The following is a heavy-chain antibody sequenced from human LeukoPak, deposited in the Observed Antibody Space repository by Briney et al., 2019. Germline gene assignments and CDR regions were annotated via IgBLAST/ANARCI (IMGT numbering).Heavy chain of an antibody. CDR1: GFTVSSNY. CDR3: AREGAAIRAYYYYYYMDV. D-gene: IGHD5-18*01. V-gene: IGHV3-53*01. Sequence: PGGSLRLSCAAPGFTVSSNYMSWVRQAPGKGLEWVSVIYRSGNTYYADSVKGRFTISRDNSKNTLFLQMNSLRAEDTAVYYCAREGAAIRAYYYYYYMDVWGKGTTVTVSS. CDR2: IYRSGNT. J-gene: IGHJ6*03.